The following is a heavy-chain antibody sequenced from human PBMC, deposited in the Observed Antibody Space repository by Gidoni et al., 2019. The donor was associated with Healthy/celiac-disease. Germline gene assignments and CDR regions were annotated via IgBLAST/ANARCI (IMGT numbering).Heavy chain of an antibody. J-gene: IGHJ4*02. D-gene: IGHD3-22*01. Sequence: QVQLVESGGGVVQPGRSLRLSCAASGFTFSSYAMHWVRQAPGKGLEWVAVISYDGSNKYYADSVKGRFTISRDNSKNTLYLQMNSLRAEDTAVYYCAGGENYYDSSGYPDYWGQGTLVTVSS. CDR3: AGGENYYDSSGYPDY. CDR1: GFTFSSYA. V-gene: IGHV3-30-3*01. CDR2: ISYDGSNK.